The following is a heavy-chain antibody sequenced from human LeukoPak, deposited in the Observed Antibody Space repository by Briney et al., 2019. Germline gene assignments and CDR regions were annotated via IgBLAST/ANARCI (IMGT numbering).Heavy chain of an antibody. Sequence: PGGSLRLSCAASGFTFSSYEMNWVRQAPGKGLEWVSYISSSGSTIYYADSVKGRFTISRDNAKNSLYLQMNSLRAEDTAVYYCARDVLLCFGESSYYYYGMDVWGQGTTATVSS. V-gene: IGHV3-48*03. CDR2: ISSSGSTI. J-gene: IGHJ6*02. D-gene: IGHD3-10*01. CDR3: ARDVLLCFGESSYYYYGMDV. CDR1: GFTFSSYE.